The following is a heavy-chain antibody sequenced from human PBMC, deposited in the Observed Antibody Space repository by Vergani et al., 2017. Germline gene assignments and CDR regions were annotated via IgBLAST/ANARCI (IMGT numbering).Heavy chain of an antibody. V-gene: IGHV3-30*18. D-gene: IGHD1-26*01. J-gene: IGHJ3*02. CDR1: GFTFSSYG. CDR2: ISYDGSNK. CDR3: AKADIVGASRRAGGAFDI. Sequence: VQLVESGGGLVQPGGSLRLSCAASGFTFSSYGMHWVRQAPGKGLEWVAVISYDGSNKYYADSVKGRFTISRDNSKNTLYLQMNSLRAEDTAVYYCAKADIVGASRRAGGAFDIWGQGTMVTVSS.